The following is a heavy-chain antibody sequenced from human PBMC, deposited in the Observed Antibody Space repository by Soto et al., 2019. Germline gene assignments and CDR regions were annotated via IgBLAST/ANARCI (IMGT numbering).Heavy chain of an antibody. CDR3: ARQFRDVYNAVEY. J-gene: IGHJ4*02. D-gene: IGHD1-1*01. V-gene: IGHV4-59*08. CDR1: GGSISSYH. Sequence: SETLSLTCTVSGGSISSYHWIWIRQSPGKGLEWIGYTSNSAPTIYNPSLKSRVTISADTSKNQFSLRLSSVTAADTAVYFCARQFRDVYNAVEYWGQGALVTVS. CDR2: TSNSAPT.